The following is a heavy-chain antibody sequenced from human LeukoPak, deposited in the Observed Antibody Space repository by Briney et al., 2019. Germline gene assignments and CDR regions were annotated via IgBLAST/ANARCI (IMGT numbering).Heavy chain of an antibody. CDR1: GFTFSSYS. CDR3: ARGMAAAGTMSFDY. CDR2: ISSSSSYI. D-gene: IGHD6-13*01. V-gene: IGHV3-21*01. J-gene: IGHJ4*02. Sequence: GGSLRLSCAASGFTFSSYSMNWVRQAPGKGLEWVSSISSSSSYIYYADSVKGRFTISRDNAKNSLYLQMNSLRAEDTAVYYCARGMAAAGTMSFDYWGQGTLVTVSS.